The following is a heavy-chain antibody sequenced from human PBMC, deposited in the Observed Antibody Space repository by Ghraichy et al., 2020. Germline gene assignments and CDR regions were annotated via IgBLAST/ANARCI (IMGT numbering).Heavy chain of an antibody. D-gene: IGHD2/OR15-2a*01. CDR2: ISYDGSNK. CDR1: GFTFSFYG. Sequence: GSLRLSCAASGFTFSFYGMHWVRQAPGKGLEWVAVISYDGSNKYYADSVKGRFTISRDNSKNTLYLQMNSLRAEDTAVYYCAKDTPADTTSAFDIWGQGTMVTVSS. J-gene: IGHJ3*02. V-gene: IGHV3-30*18. CDR3: AKDTPADTTSAFDI.